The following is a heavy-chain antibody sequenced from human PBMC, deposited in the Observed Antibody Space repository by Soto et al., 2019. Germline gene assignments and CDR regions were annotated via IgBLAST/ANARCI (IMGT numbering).Heavy chain of an antibody. CDR2: LIPIFGTA. D-gene: IGHD6-6*01. Sequence: QVQLVQSGAEVKKPGSSVKVSCKASGGTFSSYAISWVRQAPGQGLEWMGGLIPIFGTANYAQKFQGRVTITADESTSTAYMELSSLRSEDTAVYYCARVGVRIAARPGYYFYYWGQGTLVTVSS. CDR1: GGTFSSYA. CDR3: ARVGVRIAARPGYYFYY. V-gene: IGHV1-69*01. J-gene: IGHJ4*02.